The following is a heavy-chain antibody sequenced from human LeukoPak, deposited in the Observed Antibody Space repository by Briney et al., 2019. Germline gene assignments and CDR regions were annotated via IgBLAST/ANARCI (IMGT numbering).Heavy chain of an antibody. CDR2: ISYDGSNK. V-gene: IGHV3-30*04. CDR3: ARERNPQWLAIPRGDAFDI. J-gene: IGHJ3*02. Sequence: PGGSLRLSCAASGFTFSSYAMHWVRQAPGKGLEWVAVISYDGSNKYYADSVKGRFTISRDNSKNTLYLQMNSLRAEDTAVYYCARERNPQWLAIPRGDAFDIWGQGTMVTVSS. CDR1: GFTFSSYA. D-gene: IGHD6-19*01.